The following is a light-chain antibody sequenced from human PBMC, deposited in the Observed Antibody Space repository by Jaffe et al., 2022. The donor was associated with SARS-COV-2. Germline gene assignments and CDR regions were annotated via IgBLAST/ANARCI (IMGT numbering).Light chain of an antibody. CDR2: AAS. V-gene: IGKV1D-12*01. CDR3: QQANSFPHT. CDR1: QSVSTW. J-gene: IGKJ2*01. Sequence: DIQMTQSPSSVSASVGDRITITCRASQSVSTWLAWYQQKPGTAPKLLISAASNLQSGVPSRFRGSGSGTDFTLTITSLQPEDFATYFCQQANSFPHTFGQGTRLEL.